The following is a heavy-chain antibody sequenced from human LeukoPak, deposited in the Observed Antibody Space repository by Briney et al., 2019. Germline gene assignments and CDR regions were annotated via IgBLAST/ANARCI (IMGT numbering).Heavy chain of an antibody. D-gene: IGHD5-12*01. J-gene: IGHJ4*02. CDR3: ARDGGYRGYDADC. V-gene: IGHV3-48*01. Sequence: GGSLRLSCAASGFTFSTYSMKWVRQAPGKGLEWVSYISDSGAMYYADSVRGRFTISRENAQNSLFLQMNSLRAEDTAVYYCARDGGYRGYDADCWGQGTLVTVSS. CDR2: ISDSGAM. CDR1: GFTFSTYS.